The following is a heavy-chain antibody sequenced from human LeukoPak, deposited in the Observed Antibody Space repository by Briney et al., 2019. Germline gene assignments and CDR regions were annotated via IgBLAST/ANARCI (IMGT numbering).Heavy chain of an antibody. D-gene: IGHD3-22*01. V-gene: IGHV3-23*01. CDR3: AKATPQYYYDSSGYDFDY. Sequence: GGSLRLSCAASGFTFSSYAMGWVRQAPGKGLEWVSAISGSGGSTYYADSVKGRFTISRDNSKNTLYLQMNSLRAEDTAVYYCAKATPQYYYDSSGYDFDYWGQGTLVTVSS. CDR1: GFTFSSYA. J-gene: IGHJ4*02. CDR2: ISGSGGST.